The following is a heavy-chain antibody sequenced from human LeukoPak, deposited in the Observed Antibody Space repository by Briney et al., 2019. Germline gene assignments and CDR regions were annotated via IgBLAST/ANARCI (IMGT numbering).Heavy chain of an antibody. CDR3: ARDNYDILTGYLYYFDY. Sequence: ASVKVSCKASGYTFTSYGISWVRQAPGQGLEWIGWISAYNGNTNYAQKLKGRVTMTTDTSTSTAYMELRSLRSDDAAVYYCARDNYDILTGYLYYFDYWGQGTLVTVSS. CDR2: ISAYNGNT. V-gene: IGHV1-18*04. CDR1: GYTFTSYG. D-gene: IGHD3-9*01. J-gene: IGHJ4*02.